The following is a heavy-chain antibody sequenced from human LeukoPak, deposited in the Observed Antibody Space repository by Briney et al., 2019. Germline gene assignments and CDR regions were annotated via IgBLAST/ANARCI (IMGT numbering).Heavy chain of an antibody. CDR2: MYYSGST. D-gene: IGHD5-24*01. V-gene: IGHV4-39*01. CDR1: GGSFSSSSYY. CDR3: ARHFDRDGYKSNAFDI. J-gene: IGHJ3*02. Sequence: SETLSLTCTVSGGSFSSSSYYWGWIRQPPGKGLEWIGSMYYSGSTYYNASLRSRLTISVDTSKNQFSLKLSSVTAADTAVYYCARHFDRDGYKSNAFDIWGQGTKVTVSS.